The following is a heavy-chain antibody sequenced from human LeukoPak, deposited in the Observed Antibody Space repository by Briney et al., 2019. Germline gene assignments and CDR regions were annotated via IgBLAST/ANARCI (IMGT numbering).Heavy chain of an antibody. CDR1: GYTFTSYG. J-gene: IGHJ4*02. D-gene: IGHD3-22*01. Sequence: ASVKVSCKASGYTFTSYGISWVRQAPGQGLEWMGWISTYNGNTNYAQKLQGRVTMTTDTTTSTAYMELRSLRSDDTAVYYCARDYYDSSGYYSLDYWGQGTLVTVSS. V-gene: IGHV1-18*01. CDR2: ISTYNGNT. CDR3: ARDYYDSSGYYSLDY.